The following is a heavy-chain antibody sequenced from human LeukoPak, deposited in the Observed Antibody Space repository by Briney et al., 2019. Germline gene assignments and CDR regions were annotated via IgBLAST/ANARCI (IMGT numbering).Heavy chain of an antibody. CDR2: IIPILGIA. J-gene: IGHJ4*02. D-gene: IGHD4-17*01. CDR1: GGTFNSYA. CDR3: ARGNGDYVFDY. Sequence: ASVKVSCKASGGTFNSYAISWVRQAPGQGLEWMGRIIPILGIANYAQKLQGRVTITADKSTSTAYMELSSLRSEDTAVYYCARGNGDYVFDYWGQGTLVTVSS. V-gene: IGHV1-69*04.